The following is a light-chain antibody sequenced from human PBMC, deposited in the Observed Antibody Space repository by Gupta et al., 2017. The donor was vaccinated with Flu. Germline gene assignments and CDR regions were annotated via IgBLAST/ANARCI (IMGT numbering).Light chain of an antibody. CDR3: KQGKKFPIT. V-gene: IGKV2D-29*01. Sequence: LTPRQPAFIYCKSSQCLLSKGVRTYLYWYLQKSGQPPKLLIYEVSNRYTGVPDRFSGGGSGTDFTLTISRVEAEDVGVYFCKQGKKFPITFGQGTKVEIK. CDR2: EVS. J-gene: IGKJ5*01. CDR1: QCLLSKGVRTY.